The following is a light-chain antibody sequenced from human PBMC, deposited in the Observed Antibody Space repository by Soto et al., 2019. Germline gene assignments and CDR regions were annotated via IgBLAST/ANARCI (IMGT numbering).Light chain of an antibody. Sequence: QSVLAQPPSASGTXXXRVTXSCSGSSSNIGSNFVYWYQQLPGTAPKLLIYRNNQRPSGVPDRFSGSKSGTSASLAISGLRSEDDADYYCAAWDDSLSGVVFGGGTKLTVL. J-gene: IGLJ2*01. CDR1: SSNIGSNF. V-gene: IGLV1-47*01. CDR2: RNN. CDR3: AAWDDSLSGVV.